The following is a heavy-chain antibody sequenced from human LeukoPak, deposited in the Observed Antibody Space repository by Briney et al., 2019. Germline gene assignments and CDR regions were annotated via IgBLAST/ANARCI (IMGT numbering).Heavy chain of an antibody. CDR1: GGTFSSYA. Sequence: SSVKVSCKASGGTFSSYAISWLRQAPGQGLEWMGGIIPIFGTANYAQKFQGRVTITTDESTSTAYMELSSLRSEDTAVYYCALSASGVPYYFDYWGQGTLVTVSS. CDR3: ALSASGVPYYFDY. D-gene: IGHD3-3*01. J-gene: IGHJ4*02. V-gene: IGHV1-69*05. CDR2: IIPIFGTA.